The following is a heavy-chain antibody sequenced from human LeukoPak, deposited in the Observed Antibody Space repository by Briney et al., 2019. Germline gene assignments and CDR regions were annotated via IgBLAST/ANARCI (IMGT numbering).Heavy chain of an antibody. CDR3: ARDRQLSIATPASFLFCGMDV. Sequence: PSETLSLTCTVSGGSISSDYWSWIRQPPGKGLEWIGYLYYSGRTYYNPSLKSRITISVDTSKNQFSLKLSSVTAADTAVYYCARDRQLSIATPASFLFCGMDVWGEGTTVTVSS. CDR1: GGSISSDY. V-gene: IGHV4-59*01. D-gene: IGHD6-13*01. CDR2: LYYSGRT. J-gene: IGHJ6*04.